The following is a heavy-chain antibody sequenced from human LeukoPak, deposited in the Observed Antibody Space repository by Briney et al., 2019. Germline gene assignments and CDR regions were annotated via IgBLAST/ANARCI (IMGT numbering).Heavy chain of an antibody. D-gene: IGHD2-2*01. Sequence: PSETLSLTCSVSGDSVSGVYWSWIRQPPGKGLEWIGRIYTSGSTNYNPSLKSRVTMSVDTSKNQFSLKLSSVTAADTAVYYCARDHPANWYFDLWGRGTLVTVSS. CDR1: GDSVSGVY. CDR3: ARDHPANWYFDL. J-gene: IGHJ2*01. V-gene: IGHV4-4*07. CDR2: IYTSGST.